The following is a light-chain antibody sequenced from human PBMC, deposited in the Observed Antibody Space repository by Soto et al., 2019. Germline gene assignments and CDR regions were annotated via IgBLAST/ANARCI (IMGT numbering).Light chain of an antibody. CDR2: GAF. CDR1: QSVSYN. CDR3: QQYKNWPPLT. J-gene: IGKJ4*01. V-gene: IGKV3-15*01. Sequence: EIVMTQSPATLSVSPGETATLSCRASQSVSYNLAWYQQKPGQGPRLLIYGAFTRATGIPARFSGSGSGTEFTLTISRLQSEDFEFDYCQQYKNWPPLTFGGRTKVEIK.